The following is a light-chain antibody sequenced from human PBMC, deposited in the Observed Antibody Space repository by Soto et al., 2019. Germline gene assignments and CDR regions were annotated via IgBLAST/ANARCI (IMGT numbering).Light chain of an antibody. CDR2: DVT. Sequence: QSVLTQPHSVSGSPGQSVTISCTGTSSDVGGYSYVSWYQQHPGKAPELIIYDVTERPSGVPDRFSGSKSGNTASLTISGLQAEDEADYYCCSYTGSYSYVFGIGTQRPSS. V-gene: IGLV2-11*01. CDR1: SSDVGGYSY. CDR3: CSYTGSYSYV. J-gene: IGLJ7*01.